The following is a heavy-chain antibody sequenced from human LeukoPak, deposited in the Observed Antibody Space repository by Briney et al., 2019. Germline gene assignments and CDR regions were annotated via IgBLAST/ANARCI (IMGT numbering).Heavy chain of an antibody. J-gene: IGHJ4*02. CDR1: GGSISSSSYY. Sequence: SETLSLTCTVSGGSISSSSYYWGWIRQPPGKGLEWIGSIYYSGSTYYNPSLKSRVTISVDTSKNQFSLKLSSVTAADTAVYYCARLNCGGDCYSDYWGQGTLVTVPS. D-gene: IGHD2-21*02. V-gene: IGHV4-39*01. CDR3: ARLNCGGDCYSDY. CDR2: IYYSGST.